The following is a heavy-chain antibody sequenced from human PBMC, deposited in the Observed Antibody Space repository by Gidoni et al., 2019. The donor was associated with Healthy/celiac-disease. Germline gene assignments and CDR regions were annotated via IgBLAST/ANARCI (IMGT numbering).Heavy chain of an antibody. CDR2: SSAYDGNT. Sequence: QVQLVQSGAEVKKPGASVKVSCKASGYTFTSYGISWVRQAPGQGLQWMGGSSAYDGNTNYAQKLQGRVTMTTDTSTSTAYMELRSLRSDDTAVYYCARDYYGSGSFGYFDYWGQGTLVTVSS. J-gene: IGHJ4*02. CDR3: ARDYYGSGSFGYFDY. D-gene: IGHD3-10*01. CDR1: GYTFTSYG. V-gene: IGHV1-18*04.